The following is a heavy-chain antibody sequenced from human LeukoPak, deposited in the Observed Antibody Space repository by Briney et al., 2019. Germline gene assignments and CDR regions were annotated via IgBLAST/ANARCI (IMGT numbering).Heavy chain of an antibody. CDR3: VKVDSAYAMDY. J-gene: IGHJ4*02. Sequence: ASVKVSRKASGYTFTGYYMHWVRQAPGQGLEWMGWINPNSGGTNYAQKFQGRVTMTRDTSISTAYMDLSRLRSDDTAVYYCVKVDSAYAMDYWGQGTLVTVSS. CDR2: INPNSGGT. CDR1: GYTFTGYY. D-gene: IGHD5-12*01. V-gene: IGHV1-2*02.